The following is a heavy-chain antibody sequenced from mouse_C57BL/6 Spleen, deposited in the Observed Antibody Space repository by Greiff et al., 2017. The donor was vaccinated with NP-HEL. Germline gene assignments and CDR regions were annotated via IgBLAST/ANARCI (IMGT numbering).Heavy chain of an antibody. CDR1: GYTFTSYW. CDR3: AGDITREGVDY. CDR2: IDPSDSET. V-gene: IGHV1-52*01. Sequence: VQLQQPGAELVRPGSSVKLSCKASGYTFTSYWMHWVKQRPIQGLEWIGNIDPSDSETHYNQKFKDKATLTVDKSSSTAYMQLSSLTSEDSAVYDSAGDITREGVDYWGQGTTLTVSS. J-gene: IGHJ2*01. D-gene: IGHD1-1*01.